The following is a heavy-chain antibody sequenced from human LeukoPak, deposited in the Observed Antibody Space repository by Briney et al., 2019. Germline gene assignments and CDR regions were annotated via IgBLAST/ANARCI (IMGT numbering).Heavy chain of an antibody. Sequence: GGSLRLSCAASGFTFSSYAMRWVRQAPGKGLEWVSAISNAGGGTYYADAVKGRFTISRDNSKNTLYLQMNSLRAEDTAVYYCAKADSTAYSGPLASWGQGTLVTVSS. V-gene: IGHV3-23*01. CDR1: GFTFSSYA. J-gene: IGHJ5*02. CDR2: ISNAGGGT. D-gene: IGHD2/OR15-2a*01. CDR3: AKADSTAYSGPLAS.